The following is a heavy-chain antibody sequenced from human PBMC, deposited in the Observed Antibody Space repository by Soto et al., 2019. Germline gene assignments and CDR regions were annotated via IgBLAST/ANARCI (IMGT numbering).Heavy chain of an antibody. CDR3: ARDLVATTYYYYGVDV. CDR1: GGSISSGDYY. J-gene: IGHJ6*02. D-gene: IGHD5-12*01. Sequence: SETLSLTCTVSGGSISSGDYYWSWIRQPPGKGLEWIGYIYYSGSTYYNPSLKSRVTISVDTSKNQFSLKLSSVTAADTAVYYCARDLVATTYYYYGVDVWGQGTTVTVSS. CDR2: IYYSGST. V-gene: IGHV4-30-4*01.